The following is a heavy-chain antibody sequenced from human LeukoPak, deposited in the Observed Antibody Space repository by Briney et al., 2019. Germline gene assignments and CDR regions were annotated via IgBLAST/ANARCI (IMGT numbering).Heavy chain of an antibody. CDR1: GGSFSGYY. V-gene: IGHV4-34*01. D-gene: IGHD3-3*01. CDR3: ARERYYDFWSGYRNWFDP. CDR2: INHSGST. Sequence: PSETLSLTCAVYGGSFSGYYWSWIRQPPRKGLEWIGEINHSGSTNYNPSLKSRVTISVDTSKNQFSLKLSSVTAADTAVYYCARERYYDFWSGYRNWFDPWGQGTLVTVSS. J-gene: IGHJ5*02.